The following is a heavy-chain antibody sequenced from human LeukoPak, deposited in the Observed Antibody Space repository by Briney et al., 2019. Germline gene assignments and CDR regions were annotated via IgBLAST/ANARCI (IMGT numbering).Heavy chain of an antibody. Sequence: GGSLRLSCTASGFTFGDYAMSWVRQAPGKGLEWVGFIRSKAYGGTTEYAASVKGRFTISRDDSKSIAYLQMNSLKTEDTAVYYCTRFVGSSTSLIDYWGQGTLVTVSS. J-gene: IGHJ4*02. CDR1: GFTFGDYA. D-gene: IGHD2-2*01. CDR3: TRFVGSSTSLIDY. V-gene: IGHV3-49*04. CDR2: IRSKAYGGTT.